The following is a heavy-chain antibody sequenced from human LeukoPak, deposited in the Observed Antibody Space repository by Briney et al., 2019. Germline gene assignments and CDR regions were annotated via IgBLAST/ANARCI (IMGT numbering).Heavy chain of an antibody. Sequence: GRSLRLSCAASGFTFSSYGMHWVRQAPGKGLEWVAVIWYDGSNKYYADSVKGRFIISRNNSKNTLYLQMNSLRAEDTAAYYCARDGSSGWYWVDYWGQGTLVTVSS. J-gene: IGHJ4*02. CDR3: ARDGSSGWYWVDY. CDR2: IWYDGSNK. V-gene: IGHV3-33*01. D-gene: IGHD6-19*01. CDR1: GFTFSSYG.